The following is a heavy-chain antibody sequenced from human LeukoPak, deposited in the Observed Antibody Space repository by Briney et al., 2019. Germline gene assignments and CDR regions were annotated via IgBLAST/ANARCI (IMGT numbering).Heavy chain of an antibody. CDR2: IYYSGST. Sequence: SETLSLTCTVSGGSISSSSYYWGWIRQPRGKGLEWIGSIYYSGSTYYNPSLKSRVTISVDTSKNQFSLKLSSVTAADTAVYYCARQRIAAAEDYWGQGTLVTVSS. CDR1: GGSISSSSYY. V-gene: IGHV4-39*01. CDR3: ARQRIAAAEDY. J-gene: IGHJ4*02. D-gene: IGHD6-13*01.